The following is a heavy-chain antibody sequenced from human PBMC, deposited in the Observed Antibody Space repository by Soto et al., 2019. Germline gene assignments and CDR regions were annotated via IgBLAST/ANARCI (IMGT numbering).Heavy chain of an antibody. CDR1: GYSFAGYW. Sequence: VESLKISCNGSGYSFAGYWITWVRQKPGKGLEWMGRIDPSDSQTYYSPSFRGHVTISVTKSITTVFLQMNSLRAEDTAVYYCAKALTYYYDSHAGWGQGTLVTVSS. CDR3: AKALTYYYDSHAG. J-gene: IGHJ4*02. CDR2: IDPSDSQT. D-gene: IGHD3-22*01. V-gene: IGHV5-10-1*01.